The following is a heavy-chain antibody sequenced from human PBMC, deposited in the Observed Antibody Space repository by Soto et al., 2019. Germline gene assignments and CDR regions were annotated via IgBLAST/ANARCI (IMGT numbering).Heavy chain of an antibody. CDR1: GFTFSSYG. J-gene: IGHJ4*02. V-gene: IGHV3-23*01. D-gene: IGHD1-1*01. CDR2: ISGGGDTT. CDR3: ARANWNQNYHFDY. Sequence: PGGSLRLSCAASGFTFSSYGISWIRLSPGKGLEWVSVISGGGDTTYYTPSVKGRFTISRDNSKNTLYVQMNNLRAEDTAVYYCARANWNQNYHFDYWGQGTLVTVSS.